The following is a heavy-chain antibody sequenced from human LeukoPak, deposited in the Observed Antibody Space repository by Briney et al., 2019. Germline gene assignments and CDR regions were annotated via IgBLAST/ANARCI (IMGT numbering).Heavy chain of an antibody. CDR3: VRDGAAVAGQVFWYFDL. D-gene: IGHD6-19*01. CDR2: IYSGGST. Sequence: GGSLRLSCAASGFTVSSNYMSWVRQAPGKGLEWVSVIYSGGSTYYADSVKGRFAISRDNSRNMVYLQMNSLRAEDTGVYYCVRDGAAVAGQVFWYFDLWGRGTLVTVSS. J-gene: IGHJ2*01. V-gene: IGHV3-53*01. CDR1: GFTVSSNY.